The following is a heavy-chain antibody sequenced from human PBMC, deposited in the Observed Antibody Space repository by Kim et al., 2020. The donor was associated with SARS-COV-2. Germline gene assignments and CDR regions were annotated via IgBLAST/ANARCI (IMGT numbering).Heavy chain of an antibody. CDR1: GFTFDDYA. Sequence: GGSLRLSCAASGFTFDDYAMHWVRQAPGKGLEWVSGISWNSGSIGYADSVKGRFTISRDNAKNSLYLQMNSLRAEDTALYYCAKDQGPTVTTSYYYYYYGMDDWGQGTTVTVSS. CDR2: ISWNSGSI. V-gene: IGHV3-9*01. D-gene: IGHD4-17*01. CDR3: AKDQGPTVTTSYYYYYYGMDD. J-gene: IGHJ6*02.